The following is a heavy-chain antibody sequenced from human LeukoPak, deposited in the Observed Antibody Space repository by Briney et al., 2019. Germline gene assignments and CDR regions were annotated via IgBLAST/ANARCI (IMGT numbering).Heavy chain of an antibody. CDR3: VLGGYFDWLSFDY. Sequence: GGSLRLSCAASGFTFSSYAMHWVRQAPGKGLEWVAVISYDGSNKYYADSVRGRFTISRDNSKNTLYLQMNSLRAEDTAVYYCVLGGYFDWLSFDYWGQGTLVTVSS. D-gene: IGHD3-9*01. CDR2: ISYDGSNK. V-gene: IGHV3-30*04. J-gene: IGHJ4*02. CDR1: GFTFSSYA.